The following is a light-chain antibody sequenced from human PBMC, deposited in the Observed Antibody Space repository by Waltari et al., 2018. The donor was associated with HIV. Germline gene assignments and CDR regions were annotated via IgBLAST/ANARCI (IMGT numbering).Light chain of an antibody. V-gene: IGLV1-40*01. CDR2: GNT. Sequence: QRVTISCTGTTSNIGAGYDVHWYQQLPGTAPKLLVFGNTNSPSGVPDRFSGSKSGTSASLAITGLQAGDEGDYDCQSYDNALSGSLFGGGTKVTVL. J-gene: IGLJ2*01. CDR3: QSYDNALSGSL. CDR1: TSNIGAGYD.